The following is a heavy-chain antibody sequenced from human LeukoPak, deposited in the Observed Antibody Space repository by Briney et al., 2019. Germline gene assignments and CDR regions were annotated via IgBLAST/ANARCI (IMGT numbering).Heavy chain of an antibody. CDR1: GYTFTSYG. CDR2: ISAYNGNT. CDR3: ARSPNQKYCSSTSCYLPDP. D-gene: IGHD2-2*01. Sequence: ASVKVSCKASGYTFTSYGISWVRQAPGQGLEWMGWISAYNGNTNYAQKLQGRVTMTTDTSTSTAYMELRSPRSDDTAVYYCARSPNQKYCSSTSCYLPDPWGQGTLVTVSS. V-gene: IGHV1-18*01. J-gene: IGHJ5*02.